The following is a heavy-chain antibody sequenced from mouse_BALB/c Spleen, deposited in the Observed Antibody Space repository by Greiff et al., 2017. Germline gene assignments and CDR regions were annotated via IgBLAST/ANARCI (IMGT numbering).Heavy chain of an antibody. CDR3: ARDYYGRSPLDY. D-gene: IGHD1-1*01. V-gene: IGHV3-2*02. Sequence: DVQLQESGPGLVKPSQSLSLTCTVTGYSITSDYAWNWIRQFPGNKLEWMGYISYSGSTSYNPSLKSRISITRDTSKNQFFLQLNSVTTEDTATYYCARDYYGRSPLDYWGQGTTLTVSS. CDR1: GYSITSDYA. J-gene: IGHJ2*01. CDR2: ISYSGST.